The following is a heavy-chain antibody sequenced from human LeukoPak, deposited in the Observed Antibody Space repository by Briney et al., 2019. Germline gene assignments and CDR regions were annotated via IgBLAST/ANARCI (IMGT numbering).Heavy chain of an antibody. Sequence: ASVKVSCKASGYTFTSYYMHWVRQAPGQGLEWMGIINPSGGSTSYAQKFQGRVTMTRDTSTSTVYMELSSPRSEDTAVYYCARDWYYYDSSGYYYDSFPNYYYGMDVWGQGTTVTVSS. CDR2: INPSGGST. CDR3: ARDWYYYDSSGYYYDSFPNYYYGMDV. J-gene: IGHJ6*02. V-gene: IGHV1-46*01. CDR1: GYTFTSYY. D-gene: IGHD3-22*01.